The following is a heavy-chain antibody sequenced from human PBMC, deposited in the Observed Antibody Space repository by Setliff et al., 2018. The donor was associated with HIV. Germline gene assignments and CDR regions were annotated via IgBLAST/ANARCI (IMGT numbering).Heavy chain of an antibody. CDR3: ARQSPQIRYLDWLNAFDI. V-gene: IGHV4-38-2*01. CDR1: GYSISSGYY. J-gene: IGHJ3*02. D-gene: IGHD3-9*01. Sequence: PSETLSLTCAVSGYSISSGYYWGWIRQPPGKGLEWIGSMYHSGSTYHNPSLKSRVTIPVDTSKNQFSLKLSYVTAADTAFYYCARQSPQIRYLDWLNAFDIWGQGTMVTVSS. CDR2: MYHSGST.